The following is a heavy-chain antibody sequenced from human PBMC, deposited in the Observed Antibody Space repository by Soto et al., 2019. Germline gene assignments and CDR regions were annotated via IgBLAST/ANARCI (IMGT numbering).Heavy chain of an antibody. CDR2: ISSSSSNI. CDR3: ARDNPRSSGWDV. J-gene: IGHJ6*02. CDR1: GFTLSSYS. Sequence: EVQLVESGGGLVQPGGSLRLSCEASGFTLSSYSMNWARQAPGQGLEWVSYISSSSSNIYYADSVKGRFTISRDNAKNSLYLQMNSLRDEGTAVYYCARDNPRSSGWDVWGQGTTVTVSS. V-gene: IGHV3-48*02.